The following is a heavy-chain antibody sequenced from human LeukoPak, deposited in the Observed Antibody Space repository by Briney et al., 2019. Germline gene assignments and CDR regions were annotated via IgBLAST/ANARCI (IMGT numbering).Heavy chain of an antibody. CDR1: GYTFSSHD. CDR2: MNPNSGNT. D-gene: IGHD3-16*01. Sequence: ASVKVSCKASGYTFSSHDINWVRQVPGHGLEWLGWMNPNSGNTGYAQKFQGRVAMTRDSSIGTAYLELSSLRSDDTAVYYCAFRLGGWFDPWGQGTLVTVSS. V-gene: IGHV1-8*01. CDR3: AFRLGGWFDP. J-gene: IGHJ5*02.